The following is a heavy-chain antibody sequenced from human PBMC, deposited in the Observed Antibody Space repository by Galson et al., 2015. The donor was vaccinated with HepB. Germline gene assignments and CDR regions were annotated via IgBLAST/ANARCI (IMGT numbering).Heavy chain of an antibody. CDR1: GYTFTGYH. J-gene: IGHJ6*02. D-gene: IGHD3-10*01. V-gene: IGHV1-2*04. CDR3: ARDGSGSYSHYYGMDV. Sequence: SVKVSCKASGYTFTGYHMHWVRQAPGQGLEWMGWINPNSGGTNYAQKFQGWVTMTRDTSISTAYMELSRLRSDDTAVYYCARDGSGSYSHYYGMDVWGQGTTVTVSS. CDR2: INPNSGGT.